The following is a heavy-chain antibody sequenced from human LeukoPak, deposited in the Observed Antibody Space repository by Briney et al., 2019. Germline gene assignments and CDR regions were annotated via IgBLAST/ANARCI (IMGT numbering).Heavy chain of an antibody. Sequence: GGSLRLSCAAAGCTFSSYAMSWVRQAPGKGLEWVSTTIGSGGSTYYADSVKGLFTISRDNSKDTLYLQVNSLRAEDTAVYYCAKDPPTSGTTFDYWGQGTLVTVSS. J-gene: IGHJ4*02. CDR2: TIGSGGST. CDR3: AKDPPTSGTTFDY. D-gene: IGHD1-1*01. V-gene: IGHV3-23*01. CDR1: GCTFSSYA.